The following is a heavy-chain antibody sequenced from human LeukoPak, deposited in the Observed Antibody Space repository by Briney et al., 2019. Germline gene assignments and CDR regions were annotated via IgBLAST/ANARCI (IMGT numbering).Heavy chain of an antibody. CDR3: AKVHPRTYYYDSSGYYYAFDY. V-gene: IGHV3-23*01. Sequence: PGGSLRLSCAASGFTFSTYAMSWVRQAPGKGLEWVSAISGSGGSTYYADSVKGRFTISRDNSKNTLYLQMNSLRAEDTAVYYCAKVHPRTYYYDSSGYYYAFDYWGQGTLVTVSS. D-gene: IGHD3-22*01. CDR1: GFTFSTYA. J-gene: IGHJ4*02. CDR2: ISGSGGST.